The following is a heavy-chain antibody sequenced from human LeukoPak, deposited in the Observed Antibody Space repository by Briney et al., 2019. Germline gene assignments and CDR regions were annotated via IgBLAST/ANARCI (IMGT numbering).Heavy chain of an antibody. CDR3: XXXXXXXXXXXLIDYYYMDV. Sequence: TXTVXGGSISSYYWSWIRQPPGKGLEWIGFIFYSGTTKYNPSLKSRVTISVETSKNQFSQKERSVSTAEGAVYYYXXXXXXXXXXXLIDYYYMDVWGKGTTVTVSS. CDR1: GGSISSYY. J-gene: IGHJ6*03. CDR2: IFYSGTT. V-gene: IGHV4-59*01.